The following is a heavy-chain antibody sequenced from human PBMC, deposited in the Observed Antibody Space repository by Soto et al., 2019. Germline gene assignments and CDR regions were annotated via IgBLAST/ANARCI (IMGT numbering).Heavy chain of an antibody. Sequence: QVQLQQWGAGLLKPSETLSLTCAVDSGSFSDYFWSWIRQSPGKGLEWIGEINHSGSTNYNSSLKSGATISVDTAKKQSSLKLSTLTAADTAIYYCARTRRATSGPYYWGQGTLVTVSS. CDR2: INHSGST. J-gene: IGHJ4*02. CDR1: SGSFSDYF. V-gene: IGHV4-34*01. CDR3: ARTRRATSGPYY. D-gene: IGHD2-21*01.